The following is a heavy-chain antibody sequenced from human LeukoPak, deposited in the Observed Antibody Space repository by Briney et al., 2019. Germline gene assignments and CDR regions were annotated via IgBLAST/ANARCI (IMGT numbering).Heavy chain of an antibody. J-gene: IGHJ4*02. CDR2: FSYSGST. V-gene: IGHV4-59*08. D-gene: IGHD3-10*01. CDR1: GVSISTYY. Sequence: SETLSLTCSVSGVSISTYYWIWIRQPPAKGLEWMGFFSYSGSTKYNPSLKSRVTISVDTSKNQFSLKLTSVTAADTAVYYCARSRYGSIYYFDYWGQGTLVTVSS. CDR3: ARSRYGSIYYFDY.